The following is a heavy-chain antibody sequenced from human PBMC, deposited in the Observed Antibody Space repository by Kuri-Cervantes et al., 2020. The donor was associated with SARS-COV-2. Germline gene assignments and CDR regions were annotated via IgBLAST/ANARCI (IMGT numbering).Heavy chain of an antibody. Sequence: GESLKISCAASGFTLSSYAMSWVRQAPGKGLEWVSAISGSGGSTYYADSVKGRFTISRDNSKNTLYLQMNSLRAEDTAVYYCAGTTSGLAYWGQGTLVTVSS. D-gene: IGHD1-7*01. V-gene: IGHV3-23*01. J-gene: IGHJ4*02. CDR3: AGTTSGLAY. CDR2: ISGSGGST. CDR1: GFTLSSYA.